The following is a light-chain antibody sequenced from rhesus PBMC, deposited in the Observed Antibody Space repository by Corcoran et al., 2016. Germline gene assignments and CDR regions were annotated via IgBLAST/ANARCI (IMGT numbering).Light chain of an antibody. V-gene: IGLV2-32*02. CDR2: DVS. CDR1: NIDIGSYDY. J-gene: IGLJ6*01. CDR3: CSYMGHNTYF. Sequence: QAALTQPPSVSGSPGQSVTISCTGTNIDIGSYDYVAWYQRHPGTAPKVIIYDVSKRPSGVSDRFSGSKSANVASLTISGLQAEDEADYYGCSYMGHNTYFFGSGTKLTVL.